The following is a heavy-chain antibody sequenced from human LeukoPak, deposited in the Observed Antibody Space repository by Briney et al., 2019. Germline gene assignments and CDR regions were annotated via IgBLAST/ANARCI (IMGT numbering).Heavy chain of an antibody. D-gene: IGHD6-13*01. J-gene: IGHJ4*02. Sequence: GGSLRLSCAASGFTFSSYEMNWVRQAPGKGLEWVSYISSSGSTIYYADSVKGRFTISRDNAKNSLYLQMNSLRAEDTAVYYWARDQSSSGYFDYWGQETLVTVS. CDR1: GFTFSSYE. CDR3: ARDQSSSGYFDY. V-gene: IGHV3-48*03. CDR2: ISSSGSTI.